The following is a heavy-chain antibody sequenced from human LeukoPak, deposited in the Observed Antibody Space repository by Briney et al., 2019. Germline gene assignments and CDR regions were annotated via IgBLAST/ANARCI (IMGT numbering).Heavy chain of an antibody. CDR3: ASHSSSWYYFDY. CDR2: ISGSGPYT. Sequence: GGSLRLSCAASGFTFSSYAMSWVRQAPGKGLEWVSGISGSGPYTFYTDSVKGRFTISRDSSKNTLYLQMNSLRAEDTAVYYCASHSSSWYYFDYWGQGTLVTVSS. CDR1: GFTFSSYA. V-gene: IGHV3-23*01. D-gene: IGHD6-13*01. J-gene: IGHJ4*02.